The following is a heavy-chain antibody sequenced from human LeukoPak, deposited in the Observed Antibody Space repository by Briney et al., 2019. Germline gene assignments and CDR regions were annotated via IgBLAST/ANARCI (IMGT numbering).Heavy chain of an antibody. CDR1: GDSISSGDYY. J-gene: IGHJ4*02. D-gene: IGHD6-13*01. CDR2: ISSSGST. CDR3: ARLRYSSSWYYFDY. V-gene: IGHV4-61*02. Sequence: PSETLSLTCTVSGDSISSGDYYWSWIRQPAGKGLEWIGRISSSGSTNYNPSLKSRVTISVDTSKNQFSLKLSSVTAADTAVYYCARLRYSSSWYYFDYWGQGTLVTVSS.